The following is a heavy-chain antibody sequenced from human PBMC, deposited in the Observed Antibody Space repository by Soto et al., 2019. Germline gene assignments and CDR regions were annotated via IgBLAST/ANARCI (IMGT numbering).Heavy chain of an antibody. CDR3: ARESHDILTGPPWVWYFDL. D-gene: IGHD3-9*01. Sequence: QVQLQQWGAGPLRPLETLSLTCGVSGGSFSGYYWAWIRQSPGKGLEWIGEINDRGSINYNPSLKSLVSISVDTSKNHYSLNLRSVTAADTAVYYCARESHDILTGPPWVWYFDLWGRGPLVTVSS. V-gene: IGHV4-34*01. CDR1: GGSFSGYY. CDR2: INDRGSI. J-gene: IGHJ2*01.